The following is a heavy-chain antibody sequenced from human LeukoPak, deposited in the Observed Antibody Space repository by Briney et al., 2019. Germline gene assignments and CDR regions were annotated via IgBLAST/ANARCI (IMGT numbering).Heavy chain of an antibody. CDR1: GYTFTSYG. J-gene: IGHJ4*02. CDR3: ARLSRYYYDSSGYDNDY. V-gene: IGHV1-18*01. D-gene: IGHD3-22*01. Sequence: GASVKVSCKASGYTFTSYGISWVRQAPGQGLEWMGWISAYNGNTNYAQKLQGRVTMTTDTSTSTAYMELRSLRSDDTAVYYCARLSRYYYDSSGYDNDYWGQGTLVTVSS. CDR2: ISAYNGNT.